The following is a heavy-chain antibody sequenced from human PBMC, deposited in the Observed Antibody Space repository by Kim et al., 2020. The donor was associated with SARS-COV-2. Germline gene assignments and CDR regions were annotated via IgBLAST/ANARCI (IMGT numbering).Heavy chain of an antibody. CDR2: IYPGDSDT. D-gene: IGHD2-15*01. CDR3: ARRMLGYCSGGSCYWP. Sequence: GESLKISCKGSGYSFTSYWIGWVRQMPGKGLEWMGIIYPGDSDTRYSPSFQGQVTISADKSISTAYLQWSGLKASDTAMYYCARRMLGYCSGGSCYWPWGQGTMVTVSS. CDR1: GYSFTSYW. J-gene: IGHJ3*01. V-gene: IGHV5-51*01.